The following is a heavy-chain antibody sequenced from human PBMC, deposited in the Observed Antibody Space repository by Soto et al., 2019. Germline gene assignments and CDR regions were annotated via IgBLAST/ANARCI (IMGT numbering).Heavy chain of an antibody. J-gene: IGHJ4*01. CDR2: IYCDGST. V-gene: IGHV4-39*01. D-gene: IGHD6-6*01. Sequence: SETLSLTCTVSGASISSNTYYWAWIRRPPGKGLECIGSIYCDGSTYYNPSLKSRLTISVDTSKNQLSLELNSVTAADTAVYYCARSTIAPHIFMCPFDSWGQGTLVTVSS. CDR1: GASISSNTYY. CDR3: ARSTIAPHIFMCPFDS.